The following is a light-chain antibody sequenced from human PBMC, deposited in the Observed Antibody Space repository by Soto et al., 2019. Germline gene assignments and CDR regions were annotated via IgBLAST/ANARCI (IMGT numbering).Light chain of an antibody. Sequence: QSVLTQPASVSGSPGQSITISCTGTSSDVGGYTYVSWYQQHPGKAPKLMIYQVSNRPSGVSNRFSGSKSGNTASLTISGLQTEDEADYYCSSYNRSNTRGLGGGTKLTVL. CDR3: SSYNRSNTRG. CDR2: QVS. CDR1: SSDVGGYTY. J-gene: IGLJ3*02. V-gene: IGLV2-14*01.